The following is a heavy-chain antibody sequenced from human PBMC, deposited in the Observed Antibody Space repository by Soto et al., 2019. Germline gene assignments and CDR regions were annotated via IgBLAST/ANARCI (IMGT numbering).Heavy chain of an antibody. J-gene: IGHJ6*02. CDR3: ARQRCYDFWSGYTPYYYYGMDV. Sequence: ASVKVSCKASGYTFTGYYMHWVRQAPGQGLEWMGWINPNSGGTNYAQKFQGWVTMTRDTSISTAYMELSRLRSDDTAVYYCARQRCYDFWSGYTPYYYYGMDVWGQGTTVTVSS. CDR1: GYTFTGYY. V-gene: IGHV1-2*04. CDR2: INPNSGGT. D-gene: IGHD3-3*01.